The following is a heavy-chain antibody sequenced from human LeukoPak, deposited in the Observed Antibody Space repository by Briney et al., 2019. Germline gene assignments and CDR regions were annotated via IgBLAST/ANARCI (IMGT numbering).Heavy chain of an antibody. CDR1: GFTFSSYS. CDR2: ISSSSYI. V-gene: IGHV3-21*01. J-gene: IGHJ4*02. D-gene: IGHD4-17*01. Sequence: PGGSLRLSCAASGFTFSSYSMNWVRQAPGKGLEWVSSISSSSYIYYADSVKGRFTISRDNAKNSLYLQMNSLRAEDTAVYYCARVFRNTVTTPPDYWGQGTLVTVSS. CDR3: ARVFRNTVTTPPDY.